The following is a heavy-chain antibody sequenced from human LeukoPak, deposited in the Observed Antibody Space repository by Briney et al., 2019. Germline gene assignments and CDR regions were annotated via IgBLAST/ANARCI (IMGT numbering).Heavy chain of an antibody. CDR3: ARDFQDIVATVDY. J-gene: IGHJ4*02. D-gene: IGHD5-12*01. V-gene: IGHV1-2*02. CDR1: GYTFTSYD. CDR2: INPNSGGT. Sequence: ASVKVSCKASGYTFTSYDINWVRQATGQGLEWMGWINPNSGGTNYAQKFQGRVTMTRDTSISTAYMELSRLRSGDTAVYYCARDFQDIVATVDYWGQGTLVTVSS.